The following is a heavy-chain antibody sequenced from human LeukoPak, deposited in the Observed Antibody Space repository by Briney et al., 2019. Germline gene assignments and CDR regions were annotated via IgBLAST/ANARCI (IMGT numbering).Heavy chain of an antibody. J-gene: IGHJ6*02. D-gene: IGHD5-12*01. CDR3: ARGEVATTYYYGMDV. V-gene: IGHV3-7*01. CDR1: GFTFSSYW. CDR2: IKQDGSEK. Sequence: GGSLRLSCAASGFTFSSYWMSWVRQAPGKGLEWVANIKQDGSEKYYVDSVKGRFTISGDNAKNSLFLQMDSPRADDTAVYYCARGEVATTYYYGMDVWGQGTTVTVSS.